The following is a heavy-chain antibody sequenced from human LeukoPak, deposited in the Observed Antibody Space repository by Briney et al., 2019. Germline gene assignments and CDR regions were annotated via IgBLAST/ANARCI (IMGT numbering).Heavy chain of an antibody. Sequence: SETLSLTCAVYGGSFSGYYWSWIRQPPGKGLEWIGEINHSGSTNYNPSLKSRATISVDTSKNQFSLKLSSVTAADTAVYYCARSGRLEAWTYNWFDPWGQGTLVTVSS. V-gene: IGHV4-34*01. CDR3: ARSGRLEAWTYNWFDP. D-gene: IGHD1-1*01. CDR1: GGSFSGYY. J-gene: IGHJ5*02. CDR2: INHSGST.